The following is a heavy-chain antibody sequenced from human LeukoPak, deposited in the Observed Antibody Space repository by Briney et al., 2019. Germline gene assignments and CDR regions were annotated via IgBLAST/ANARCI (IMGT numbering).Heavy chain of an antibody. Sequence: GASVKVSCKASGYTFTDYYMHWVRQAPGQGLEWMGWINPNSGGTNYAQKFQGRVTMTRDTSISTAYMELSRLRSDDTAVYYCARGLYIVVVPAAPLGIWGQGTMVTVSS. V-gene: IGHV1-2*02. CDR2: INPNSGGT. J-gene: IGHJ3*02. CDR1: GYTFTDYY. D-gene: IGHD2-2*01. CDR3: ARGLYIVVVPAAPLGI.